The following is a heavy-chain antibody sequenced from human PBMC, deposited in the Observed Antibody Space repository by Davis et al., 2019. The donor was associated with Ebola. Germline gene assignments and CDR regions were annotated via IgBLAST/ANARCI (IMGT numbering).Heavy chain of an antibody. CDR1: GVSSSGYY. CDR2: INHSGRT. CDR3: ARGGGYGGYGMDV. D-gene: IGHD6-25*01. V-gene: IGHV4-34*01. Sequence: MPSETLSLTCAVYGVSSSGYYWNCNRQPPGKGLEWIGEINHSGRTNYNPSLKSRVTLTVDTYKNQFSLRVRSVTAADTAVYYCARGGGYGGYGMDVWGQGTTVTVSS. J-gene: IGHJ6*02.